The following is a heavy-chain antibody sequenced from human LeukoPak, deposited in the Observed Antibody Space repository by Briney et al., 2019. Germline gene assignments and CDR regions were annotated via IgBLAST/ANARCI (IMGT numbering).Heavy chain of an antibody. CDR2: ISGSGGST. CDR1: GFTFSGYG. V-gene: IGHV3-23*01. CDR3: AKDGAFSSWELAYYFDY. D-gene: IGHD1-26*01. Sequence: PGGSLRLSCAASGFTFSGYGMGWVRQPPGKGLEWVSAISGSGGSTYYADSVKGRFTISRDNSKNTLYLQMNSLRAEDTAVYYCAKDGAFSSWELAYYFDYWGQGTLVTVSS. J-gene: IGHJ4*02.